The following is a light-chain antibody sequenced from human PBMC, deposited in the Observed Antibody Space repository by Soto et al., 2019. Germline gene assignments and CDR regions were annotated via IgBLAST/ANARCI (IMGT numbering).Light chain of an antibody. CDR1: SSDIGGYNY. CDR3: SSYTSSTTVV. J-gene: IGLJ3*02. Sequence: QSALTQPASVSGSPGQSITISCSGTSSDIGGYNYVSWYQQHPGKAPKLVICEVSVRPSGVSNRFSGSKSGNTASLTISGLQAEDEADYYCSSYTSSTTVVFGGGTKLTVL. CDR2: EVS. V-gene: IGLV2-14*01.